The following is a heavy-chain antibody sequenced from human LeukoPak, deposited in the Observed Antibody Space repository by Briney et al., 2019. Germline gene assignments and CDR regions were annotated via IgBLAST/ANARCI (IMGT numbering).Heavy chain of an antibody. D-gene: IGHD5/OR15-5a*01. CDR3: ARVYAVNWFDR. CDR1: GFTFSSYG. J-gene: IGHJ5*02. Sequence: PGGSLRLSCAASGFTFSSYGMHWVRQAPGKGLEWVAVIWYDGSNKYYADSVKGRFTISRDNSKNTLYLQMNSLRAEDTAVYYCARVYAVNWFDRWGQGTLVTVSS. CDR2: IWYDGSNK. V-gene: IGHV3-33*01.